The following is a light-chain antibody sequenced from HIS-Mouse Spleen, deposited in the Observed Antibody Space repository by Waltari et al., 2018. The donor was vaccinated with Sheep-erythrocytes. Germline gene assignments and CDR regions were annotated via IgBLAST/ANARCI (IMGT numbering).Light chain of an antibody. Sequence: QSALTQPASVSGSPGQSITISCTGTSSDVGSYNLVSWYQQHPGQAPKPSIYEGSKRPSGVSNRFSGSKSGNTASLTISGLQAEDEADYYCCSYAGSSTWVFGGGTKLTVL. CDR1: SSDVGSYNL. CDR3: CSYAGSSTWV. J-gene: IGLJ3*02. CDR2: EGS. V-gene: IGLV2-23*01.